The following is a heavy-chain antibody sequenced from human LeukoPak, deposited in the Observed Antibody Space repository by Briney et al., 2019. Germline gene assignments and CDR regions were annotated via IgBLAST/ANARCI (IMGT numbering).Heavy chain of an antibody. CDR1: GGSFSGYY. CDR2: INHSGST. J-gene: IGHJ3*02. V-gene: IGHV4-34*01. Sequence: SETLSLTCAVYGGSFSGYYWSWIRQPPGKGLEWIGEINHSGSTNYNPSLKSRVTISVDTSKNQFSLKLSSVTAADTAVYYCARPIQLWSRAFDIWGQGTTVTVSS. CDR3: ARPIQLWSRAFDI. D-gene: IGHD5-18*01.